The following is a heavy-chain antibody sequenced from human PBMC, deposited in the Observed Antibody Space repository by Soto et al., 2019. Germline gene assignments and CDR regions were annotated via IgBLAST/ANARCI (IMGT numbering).Heavy chain of an antibody. Sequence: QVQLQQWGAGLVKPSETLSLSCAVYGQSFSGHSWAWIRQPPGKGLEWSGEINESGSTYYNPSLKSRVTISTDTSKNPFSLKLSSVSAADTAAYYCARGSGIVALPGELEDVKYDYWGQGTLVNVSS. CDR3: ARGSGIVALPGELEDVKYDY. V-gene: IGHV4-34*01. CDR2: INESGST. CDR1: GQSFSGHS. J-gene: IGHJ4*02. D-gene: IGHD1-1*01.